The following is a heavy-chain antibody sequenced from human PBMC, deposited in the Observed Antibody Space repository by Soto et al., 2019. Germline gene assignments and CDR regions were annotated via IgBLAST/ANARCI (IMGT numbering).Heavy chain of an antibody. J-gene: IGHJ4*02. CDR1: GGSISSSSYY. CDR3: ARYVRAQWLVVSYYCDY. V-gene: IGHV4-39*01. Sequence: QLQLQESGPGLVKPSETLSLTCTVSGGSISSSSYYWGWIRQPPGKVLEWLGSIYYSGSTYYNPALKSRVTISVDTSQNQFSLKLSSVTAADTAVYYCARYVRAQWLVVSYYCDYWGQGTLVTVSS. D-gene: IGHD6-19*01. CDR2: IYYSGST.